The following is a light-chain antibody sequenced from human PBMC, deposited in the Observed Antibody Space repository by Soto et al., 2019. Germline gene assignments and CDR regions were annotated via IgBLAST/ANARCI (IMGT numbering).Light chain of an antibody. CDR2: DAS. V-gene: IGKV1-5*01. J-gene: IGKJ1*01. Sequence: DIQMTQSPSTLPASVGDRVTITCRASQSISTRLAWYQQKPGKAPKLLIYDASSLESGVPSRFSGSASGTEFTLTISSLQPDDFATYYCQQYNSYSTFGQGTKVDIK. CDR1: QSISTR. CDR3: QQYNSYST.